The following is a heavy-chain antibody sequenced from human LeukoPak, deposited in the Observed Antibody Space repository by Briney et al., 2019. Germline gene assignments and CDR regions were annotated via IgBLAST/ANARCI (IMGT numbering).Heavy chain of an antibody. V-gene: IGHV3-43*02. CDR1: GFPFGNHA. CDR2: ISGDGGET. D-gene: IGHD3-3*01. J-gene: IGHJ4*02. CDR3: AKDEWFIYRADFILDY. Sequence: GRSLRLSCAASGFPFGNHAMHWVRQPPGKGLEWVSLISGDGGETYYADSVKGRFTISRDNSKNSLYLQMNSLRAEDSALYYCAKDEWFIYRADFILDYWGQGTLVTISS.